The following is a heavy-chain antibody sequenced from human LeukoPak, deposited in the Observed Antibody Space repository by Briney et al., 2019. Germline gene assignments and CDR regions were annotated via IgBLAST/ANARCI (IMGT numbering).Heavy chain of an antibody. D-gene: IGHD2-21*02. V-gene: IGHV3-7*01. Sequence: GGSLRLSCAASGFTFSSYWMSWVRQAPGKGLEWVANIKQDGSEKYYVDSVKGRFTISRDNAKSSLYLQMNSLRAEDTAVYYCARFTGGICGGDCYWGQGTLVTVSS. J-gene: IGHJ4*02. CDR2: IKQDGSEK. CDR3: ARFTGGICGGDCY. CDR1: GFTFSSYW.